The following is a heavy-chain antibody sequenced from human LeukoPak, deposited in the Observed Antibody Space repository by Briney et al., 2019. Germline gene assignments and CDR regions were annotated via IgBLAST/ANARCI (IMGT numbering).Heavy chain of an antibody. CDR3: TTDRGIAVRPLFDY. D-gene: IGHD6-19*01. CDR2: INSKCDGRTI. CDR1: GITFSNAW. J-gene: IGHJ4*02. Sequence: GGSLRLSCAASGITFSNAWMGWVRQAPGKGLEWVGRINSKCDGRTIDYAANVKGRFTISTHHSKNTLYLQMNSLKSEDTAVYYCTTDRGIAVRPLFDYWGQGTLLTVSS. V-gene: IGHV3-15*01.